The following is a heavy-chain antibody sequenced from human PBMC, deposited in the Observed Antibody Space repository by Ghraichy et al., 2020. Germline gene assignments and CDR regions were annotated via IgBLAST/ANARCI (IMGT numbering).Heavy chain of an antibody. CDR2: IKQGGSEK. CDR3: ARAVHGLGANYFDY. J-gene: IGHJ4*02. Sequence: LSLTCAASGFTFSTYWMNWVRQAPGKGLEWVANIKQGGSEKYYADSVKGRFTISRDNAENSLYLQMNSLRAEDTAVYYCARAVHGLGANYFDYWGQGTLVTVSS. V-gene: IGHV3-7*01. D-gene: IGHD3-16*01. CDR1: GFTFSTYW.